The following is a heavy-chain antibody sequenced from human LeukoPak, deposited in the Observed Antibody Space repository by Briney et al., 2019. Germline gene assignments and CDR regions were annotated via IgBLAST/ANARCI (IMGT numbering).Heavy chain of an antibody. CDR2: IYYSGST. J-gene: IGHJ5*02. V-gene: IGHV4-59*01. CDR3: ARGKSINPLNWFDP. CDR1: GASFSSYY. Sequence: WETLSLTCTVSGASFSSYYWSWIRQPPGKGLDWIGYIYYSGSTNYNPSLKSRVTISVDASKNQFSLKLSSVTAADTAVYYCARGKSINPLNWFDPWGQGTLVTVPS. D-gene: IGHD3-10*01.